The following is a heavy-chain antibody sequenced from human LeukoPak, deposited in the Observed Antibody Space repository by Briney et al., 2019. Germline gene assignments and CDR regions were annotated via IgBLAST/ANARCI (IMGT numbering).Heavy chain of an antibody. D-gene: IGHD4-23*01. J-gene: IGHJ4*02. Sequence: HPGGSLRLSCAASGFTFSSYAMSWVRQAPGKGLEWVSAISGSGGSTYYADSVKGRFTISRDNSKNTLYLQMNSLRVEDTAIYYCARGTVVIGYWGQGTLVTVSS. V-gene: IGHV3-23*01. CDR2: ISGSGGST. CDR3: ARGTVVIGY. CDR1: GFTFSSYA.